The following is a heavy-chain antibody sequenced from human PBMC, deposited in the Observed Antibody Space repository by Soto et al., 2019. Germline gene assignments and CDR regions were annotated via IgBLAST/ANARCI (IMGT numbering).Heavy chain of an antibody. CDR2: INAGNGNT. J-gene: IGHJ5*02. Sequence: EASVKVSCKASGYTFTSYAMHWVRQAPGQRLEWMGWINAGNGNTKYSQKFQGRVTITRDTSASTAYMELSSLRSEDTAVYYCARGIDILTGSNWFDPWGQGTLVTVS. CDR3: ARGIDILTGSNWFDP. CDR1: GYTFTSYA. V-gene: IGHV1-3*01. D-gene: IGHD3-9*01.